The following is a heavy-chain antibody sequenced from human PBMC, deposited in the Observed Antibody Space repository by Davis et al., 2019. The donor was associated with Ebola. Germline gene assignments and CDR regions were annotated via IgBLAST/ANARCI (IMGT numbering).Heavy chain of an antibody. CDR2: MNPNSGNT. V-gene: IGHV1-8*01. Sequence: ASVKVSCKASRYTFTSYDINWVRQATGQGLEWMGWMNPNSGNTGYAQKFQGRVTMTRDTSTSTVYMELSSLRSEDTAVYYCALRHIVVVTAILEYFDYWGQGTLVTVSS. CDR1: RYTFTSYD. CDR3: ALRHIVVVTAILEYFDY. J-gene: IGHJ4*02. D-gene: IGHD2-21*02.